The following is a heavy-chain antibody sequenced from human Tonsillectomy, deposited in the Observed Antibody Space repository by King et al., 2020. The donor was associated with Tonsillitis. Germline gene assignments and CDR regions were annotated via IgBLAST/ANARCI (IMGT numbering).Heavy chain of an antibody. Sequence: VQLVESGGGLVKPGGSLRLSCAASGFTFSSYSMTWVRQAPGKGLEWVSSISSSSSYIYYADSVKGRFTISRDNAKNSLKLQMNSLRAEDTDVYYCAGDPGYCSGGSCYPDYWGQGTLVTVSS. CDR1: GFTFSSYS. J-gene: IGHJ4*02. D-gene: IGHD2-15*01. CDR3: AGDPGYCSGGSCYPDY. CDR2: ISSSSSYI. V-gene: IGHV3-21*01.